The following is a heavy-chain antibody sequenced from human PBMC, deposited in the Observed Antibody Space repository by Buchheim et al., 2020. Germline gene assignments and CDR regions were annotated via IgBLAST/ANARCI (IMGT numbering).Heavy chain of an antibody. V-gene: IGHV1-69*04. J-gene: IGHJ4*02. CDR1: GGTFSSYA. CDR3: AREQRTLFGESKGIDY. Sequence: KKPGSSVKVSCKSSGGTFSSYAISWVRQAPGQGLEWMGRNIPILGIANYAQKFQGRVTITADKSTSTAYMELSSLRSEDTAVYYCAREQRTLFGESKGIDYWGQGTL. CDR2: NIPILGIA. D-gene: IGHD3-10*02.